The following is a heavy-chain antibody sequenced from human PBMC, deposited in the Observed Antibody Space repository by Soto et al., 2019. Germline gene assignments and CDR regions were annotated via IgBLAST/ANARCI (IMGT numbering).Heavy chain of an antibody. J-gene: IGHJ5*02. V-gene: IGHV3-21*01. CDR2: ISSSSSYI. CDR3: AREDGILTGYLRFHNWFDP. CDR1: GFTFSSYS. Sequence: VQLVESGGGLVKPGGSLRLSCAASGFTFSSYSMNWVRQAPGKGLEWVSSISSSSSYIYYADSVKGRFTISRDNAKNSLYLQMNSLRAEDTAVYYCAREDGILTGYLRFHNWFDPWGQGTLVTVSS. D-gene: IGHD3-9*01.